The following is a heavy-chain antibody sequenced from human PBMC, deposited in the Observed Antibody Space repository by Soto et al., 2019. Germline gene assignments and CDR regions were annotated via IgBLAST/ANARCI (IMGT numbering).Heavy chain of an antibody. CDR1: GFSLSTCGVG. CDR2: NDWGDSK. V-gene: IGHV2-5*02. CDR3: AYRKPNRGGFLFYS. D-gene: IGHD3-9*01. Sequence: SGPTLVNPTQTLTLTCSFSGFSLSTCGVGVGWIRQPPGKALEWLALNDWGDSKWYSPSLKSRLTITQDTSKNQVVLTMTNMVPVDTATYYCAYRKPNRGGFLFYSWG. J-gene: IGHJ5*01.